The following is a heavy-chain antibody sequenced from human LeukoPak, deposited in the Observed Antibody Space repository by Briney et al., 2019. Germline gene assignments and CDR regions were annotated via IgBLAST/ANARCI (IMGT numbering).Heavy chain of an antibody. J-gene: IGHJ4*02. V-gene: IGHV3-21*03. D-gene: IGHD1-26*01. Sequence: GGSLRLSCAAPGFTFSSYSMNWVRQAPGKGLEWVSSISSSSSYIYYADSVKGRFTISRDNAKNSLYLQMNSLKTEDTAVYYCTTSIVGATTLPYWGQGTLVTVSS. CDR1: GFTFSSYS. CDR3: TTSIVGATTLPY. CDR2: ISSSSSYI.